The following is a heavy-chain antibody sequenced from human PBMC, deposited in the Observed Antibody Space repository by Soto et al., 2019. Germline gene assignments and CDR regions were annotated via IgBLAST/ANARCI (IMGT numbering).Heavy chain of an antibody. J-gene: IGHJ6*02. CDR3: ARNLLYGNYYYYGMDV. CDR2: ISSSSSTI. V-gene: IGHV3-48*02. D-gene: IGHD2-8*01. CDR1: GFTFSSYS. Sequence: EVQLVESGGGLVQPGGSLRLSCAASGFTFSSYSMNWVRQAPGKGLEWVSYISSSSSTIYYADSVKGRFIISRDNAKNSLYMKMNGLRDEETAVYYCARNLLYGNYYYYGMDVWGQGTTVTVSS.